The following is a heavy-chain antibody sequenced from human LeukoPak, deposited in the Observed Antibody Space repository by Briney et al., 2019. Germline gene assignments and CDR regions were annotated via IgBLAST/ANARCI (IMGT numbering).Heavy chain of an antibody. J-gene: IGHJ4*02. CDR2: ISSSSSYI. Sequence: PGGSLRLSCAASGFTFSTYSMNWVRQSPGKGLEWVSFISSSSSYIYYADSVKGRFTISRDNADNSLYLQMNSLRAEDTAVYYCARGGGGVDYWGQGTLVTVSS. CDR3: ARGGGGVDY. V-gene: IGHV3-21*01. D-gene: IGHD3-16*01. CDR1: GFTFSTYS.